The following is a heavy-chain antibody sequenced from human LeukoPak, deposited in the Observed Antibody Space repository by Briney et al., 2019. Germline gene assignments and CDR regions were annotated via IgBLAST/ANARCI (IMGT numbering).Heavy chain of an antibody. J-gene: IGHJ4*02. Sequence: GTLRLSCEASGFTFYNYGMSWVRQAPGRGLEWVSTISGSGATTYYGDSVKGRFIISRDNSKNTLYLQMNSLRAEDTAVYYCAKAARGQAGLGYWGQGTLVTVSS. CDR1: GFTFYNYG. V-gene: IGHV3-23*01. D-gene: IGHD6-13*01. CDR2: ISGSGATT. CDR3: AKAARGQAGLGY.